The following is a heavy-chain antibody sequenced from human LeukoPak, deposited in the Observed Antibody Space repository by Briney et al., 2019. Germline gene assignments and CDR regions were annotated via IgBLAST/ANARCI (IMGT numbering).Heavy chain of an antibody. CDR2: IKQDGSEK. J-gene: IGHJ5*02. CDR1: GFTFSSYW. D-gene: IGHD3-3*01. CDR3: ARSHPFWSGYHDRHKNWFDP. Sequence: GGSLRLSCAASGFTFSSYWMSWVRQAPGKGLEWVANIKQDGSEKYYVDSVKGRFTISRDNAKNSLYLQMNSLRAEDTAVYYCARSHPFWSGYHDRHKNWFDPWGQGTLVTVSS. V-gene: IGHV3-7*01.